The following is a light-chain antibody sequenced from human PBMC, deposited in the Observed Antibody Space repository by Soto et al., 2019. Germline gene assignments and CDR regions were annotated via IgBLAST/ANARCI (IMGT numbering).Light chain of an antibody. Sequence: EILMTQSPATLSASPGERATLSCRASQSVNTDLAWYQQKPGQAPRLLIYAASTRDNGIPARFSGSGSGTECTLLTISLQSEDFSLTYCHQYNEWPPFTFGPGTKVDVK. CDR3: HQYNEWPPFT. J-gene: IGKJ3*01. CDR1: QSVNTD. CDR2: AAS. V-gene: IGKV3-15*01.